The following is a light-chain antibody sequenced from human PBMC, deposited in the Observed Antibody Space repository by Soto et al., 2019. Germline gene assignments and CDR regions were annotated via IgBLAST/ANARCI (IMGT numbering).Light chain of an antibody. CDR3: QQYGTSWWT. CDR2: AAS. Sequence: EIVLTQSPGTLSLSPGERATLSCRASQSVSSRSLAWYQQKPGQAPRLLIYAASSRATGIPDRFSGSGSGTDFTLTISRLEPEDFAVYYCQQYGTSWWTFGQGTKVEIK. V-gene: IGKV3-20*01. CDR1: QSVSSRS. J-gene: IGKJ1*01.